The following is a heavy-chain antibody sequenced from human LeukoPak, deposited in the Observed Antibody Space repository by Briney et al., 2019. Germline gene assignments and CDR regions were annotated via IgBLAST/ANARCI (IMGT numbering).Heavy chain of an antibody. CDR2: ISYDGSNR. J-gene: IGHJ4*02. V-gene: IGHV3-30-3*01. Sequence: GGSLRLSCAASGFTFSSYAMHWVRQAPGKGLEWVAVISYDGSNRYYADSVKGRFTISRDNSKNTLYLQMNSLRAEDTAVYYCARETGSAVGSTDFDYWGQGTLVTVSS. CDR1: GFTFSSYA. CDR3: ARETGSAVGSTDFDY. D-gene: IGHD4-17*01.